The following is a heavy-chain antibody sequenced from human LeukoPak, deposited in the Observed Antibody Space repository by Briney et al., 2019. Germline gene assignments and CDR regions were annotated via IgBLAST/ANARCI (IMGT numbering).Heavy chain of an antibody. CDR2: ISSSGRTI. CDR3: ARDQIGGAYFDY. CDR1: GFTFSGCE. Sequence: GGSLRLSCAASGFTFSGCEMNWVRQAPGKGLEWVSYISSSGRTIYYADSVQGRFTISRDNAKNSLFLQMNSPRAEDTAVYYCARDQIGGAYFDYWGQGTLVTVSS. V-gene: IGHV3-48*03. J-gene: IGHJ4*02. D-gene: IGHD3-16*01.